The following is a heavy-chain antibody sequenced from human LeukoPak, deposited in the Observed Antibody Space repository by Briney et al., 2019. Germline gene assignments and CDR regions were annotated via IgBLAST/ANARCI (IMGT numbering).Heavy chain of an antibody. CDR3: ARQRELLEDY. J-gene: IGHJ4*02. D-gene: IGHD3-10*01. Sequence: PGESLKISCKGSGYSFTSYWIGWVRQMPGKGLEWMGIIYPIDSDATYSPSFQGRVTISVDKSLSTAYLQWSSLTAADTAIYYCARQRELLEDYWGQGTLVTVSS. CDR2: IYPIDSDA. V-gene: IGHV5-51*01. CDR1: GYSFTSYW.